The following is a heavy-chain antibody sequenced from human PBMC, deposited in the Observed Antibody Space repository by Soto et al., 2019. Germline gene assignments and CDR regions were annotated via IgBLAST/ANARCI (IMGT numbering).Heavy chain of an antibody. D-gene: IGHD5-18*01. CDR2: IKQDGSDN. V-gene: IGHV3-7*01. CDR3: ARLIWIQATSFYFDC. CDR1: EFAFSRYW. Sequence: GGSLRLSCAASEFAFSRYWVSWLRQAPGKGLEWVASIKQDGSDNHYVESVKGRFTISRDNAKNSLSLEMNSLRGEDTAVYYCARLIWIQATSFYFDCWGQGTLVTVSS. J-gene: IGHJ4*02.